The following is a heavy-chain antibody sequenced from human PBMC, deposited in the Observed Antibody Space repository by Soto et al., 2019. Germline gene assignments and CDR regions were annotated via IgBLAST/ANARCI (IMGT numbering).Heavy chain of an antibody. CDR2: MSSAGSTI. Sequence: QVQLVESGGGLVRPGGSLRLSCAASGFTFSDYYMSWIRQVPGKGLEWISHMSSAGSTIYYADSVKGRFTISRDNAKNSLYLQMNSLTAEDTAVYYCARTDDFWSGYYKIHWGQGTLVTVSS. J-gene: IGHJ4*02. D-gene: IGHD3-3*01. CDR3: ARTDDFWSGYYKIH. CDR1: GFTFSDYY. V-gene: IGHV3-11*01.